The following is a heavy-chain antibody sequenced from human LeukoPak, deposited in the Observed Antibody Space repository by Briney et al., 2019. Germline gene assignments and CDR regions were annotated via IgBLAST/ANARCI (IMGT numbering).Heavy chain of an antibody. CDR3: AKDLIAAAEVAFDI. D-gene: IGHD6-13*01. J-gene: IGHJ3*02. Sequence: SGGSLRLSCAASGFTFSSYAMSWVHQAPGKGRDGVSAVSGSGGSTYYADSVKGRFTISRDNSKNTLYLQMNSLRAEDTAVYYCAKDLIAAAEVAFDIWGQGTMVTVSS. CDR2: VSGSGGST. CDR1: GFTFSSYA. V-gene: IGHV3-23*01.